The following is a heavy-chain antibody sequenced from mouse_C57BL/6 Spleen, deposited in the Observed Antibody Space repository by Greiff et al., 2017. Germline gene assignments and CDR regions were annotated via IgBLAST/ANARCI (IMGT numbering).Heavy chain of an antibody. CDR1: GYTFTSYW. J-gene: IGHJ2*01. CDR2: IYPSDSET. Sequence: QVHVKQSGAELVRPGSSVKLSCKASGYTFTSYWMDWVKQRPGQGLEWIGNIYPSDSETHYKQKFKDKATLTVDKSSSTAYMQLRSLTSEDSAVYYCARRGNDYGFDDWGQGTTLTVSS. CDR3: ARRGNDYGFDD. D-gene: IGHD2-4*01. V-gene: IGHV1-61*01.